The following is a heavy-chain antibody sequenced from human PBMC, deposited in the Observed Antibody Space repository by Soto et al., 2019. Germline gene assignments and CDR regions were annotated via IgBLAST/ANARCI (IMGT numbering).Heavy chain of an antibody. CDR2: ISYDGSNK. J-gene: IGHJ4*02. Sequence: HPGGSLRLSCAASGFTFSSYAMHWVRQAPGKGLEWVAVISYDGSNKYYADSVKGRFTISRDNSKNTLYLQMNSLRAEDTAVYYCARSWDMAVAGHFDYWGQGTLVTVSS. V-gene: IGHV3-30-3*01. CDR1: GFTFSSYA. CDR3: ARSWDMAVAGHFDY. D-gene: IGHD6-19*01.